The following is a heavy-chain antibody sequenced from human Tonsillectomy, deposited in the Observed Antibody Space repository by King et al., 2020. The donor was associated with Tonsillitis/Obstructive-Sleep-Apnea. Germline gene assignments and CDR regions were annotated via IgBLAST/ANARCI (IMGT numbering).Heavy chain of an antibody. CDR2: ISSSSSYI. CDR3: ARRKGSDYVPGNDY. J-gene: IGHJ4*02. V-gene: IGHV3-21*01. D-gene: IGHD4-17*01. CDR1: GFTFSSYS. Sequence: VQLVESGGGLVKPGGSLRLSCAASGFTFSSYSMNWVRQAPGKGLEWVSSISSSSSYIYYADSVKGRFTISRDNAKNSLYLQMNSLRAEDTAVYYCARRKGSDYVPGNDYWGQGTLVTVSS.